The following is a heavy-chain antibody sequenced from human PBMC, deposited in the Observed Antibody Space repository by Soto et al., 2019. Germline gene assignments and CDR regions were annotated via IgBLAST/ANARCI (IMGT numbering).Heavy chain of an antibody. J-gene: IGHJ6*02. V-gene: IGHV1-69*13. D-gene: IGHD2-2*01. CDR2: IIPIFGTA. CDR1: GGTLSSYA. CDR3: ARMQGYCSSTSCYRGRGYYYYGMDV. Sequence: SVKVSCKASGGTLSSYAISWVRQAPGQGLEWMGGIIPIFGTANYAQKFQGRVTITADESTSTAYMELSSLRSEDTAVYYCARMQGYCSSTSCYRGRGYYYYGMDVWGQGTTVTVSS.